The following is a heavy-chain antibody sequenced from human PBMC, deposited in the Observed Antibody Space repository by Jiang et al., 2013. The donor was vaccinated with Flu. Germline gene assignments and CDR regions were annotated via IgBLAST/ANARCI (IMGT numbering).Heavy chain of an antibody. J-gene: IGHJ3*02. Sequence: KASGYTFTSYYMHWVRQAPGQGLEWMGIINPSGGSTSYAQKFQGRVTMTRDTSTSTVYMELSSLRSEDTAVYYCARDLGRDDSSGYDAFDIWGQGTMVTVSS. CDR2: INPSGGST. CDR3: ARDLGRDDSSGYDAFDI. D-gene: IGHD3-22*01. V-gene: IGHV1-46*01. CDR1: GYTFTSYY.